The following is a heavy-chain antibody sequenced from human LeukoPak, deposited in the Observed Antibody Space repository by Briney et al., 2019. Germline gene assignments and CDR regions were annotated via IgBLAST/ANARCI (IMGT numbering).Heavy chain of an antibody. CDR3: ARKWLRTLDY. CDR1: GYSISSGYY. Sequence: SETLSLTCAVSGYSISSGYYWGWIRQPPGKGLEWIGSIYHSGSTYYNPSLKSRVTISVDTSKNQFSLELSSVTAADTAVYYCARKWLRTLDYWGQGTLVTVSS. D-gene: IGHD3-22*01. V-gene: IGHV4-38-2*01. CDR2: IYHSGST. J-gene: IGHJ4*02.